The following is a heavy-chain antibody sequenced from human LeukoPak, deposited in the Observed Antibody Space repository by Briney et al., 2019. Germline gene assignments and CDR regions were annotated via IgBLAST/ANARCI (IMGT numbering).Heavy chain of an antibody. Sequence: GESLKISCKGSGYNFTIYWIGWVRQMPGKGLEWMGIICPGDSDTRYSPSFQGQVTISADKSISTAYLQWSSLKASDTAMYYCARRGGGYSGYDNYFDYWGQGTLVTVSS. D-gene: IGHD5-12*01. CDR3: ARRGGGYSGYDNYFDY. V-gene: IGHV5-51*01. CDR2: ICPGDSDT. J-gene: IGHJ4*02. CDR1: GYNFTIYW.